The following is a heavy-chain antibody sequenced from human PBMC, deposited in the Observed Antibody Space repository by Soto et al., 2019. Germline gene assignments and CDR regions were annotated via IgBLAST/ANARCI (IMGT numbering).Heavy chain of an antibody. CDR3: ARERYQVISDGMDV. Sequence: ASVKVSCKASGYTFTGYYIHWVREAPGQGLEWMGWINPQTGGTSYAQKFQGRVTLSRDTSINTAYLELSRLTFDDAAVYFCARERYQVISDGMDVWGQGTTVTVS. J-gene: IGHJ6*02. CDR2: INPQTGGT. D-gene: IGHD2-2*01. V-gene: IGHV1-2*02. CDR1: GYTFTGYY.